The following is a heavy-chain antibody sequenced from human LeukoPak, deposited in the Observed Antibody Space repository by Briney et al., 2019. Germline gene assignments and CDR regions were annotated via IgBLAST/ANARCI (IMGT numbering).Heavy chain of an antibody. V-gene: IGHV4-59*01. Sequence: KSSETLSLTCAVYGGSFSGYYWSWIRQPPGKGLEWIGYISYSGSTNYNPSLKRRVTISVDTSKNQFSLKLRSVTAADTAVYYCARMMIARFDYWGQGTLVTVSS. CDR3: ARMMIARFDY. D-gene: IGHD3-22*01. J-gene: IGHJ4*02. CDR1: GGSFSGYY. CDR2: ISYSGST.